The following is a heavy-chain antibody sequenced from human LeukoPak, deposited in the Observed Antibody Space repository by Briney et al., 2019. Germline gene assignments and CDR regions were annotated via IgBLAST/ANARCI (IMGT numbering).Heavy chain of an antibody. J-gene: IGHJ4*02. CDR1: GFTFDDYA. D-gene: IGHD6-19*01. CDR2: ISGDGGST. V-gene: IGHV3-43*02. Sequence: PGGSLRLSCAASGFTFDDYAMHWVRQAPGKGLEWVSLISGDGGSTYYADSVKGRFTVSRDNSKTSLYLQMNSLRSEDTALYYCAWGPFFGYSSGWYPSYWGQGTLVTVSS. CDR3: AWGPFFGYSSGWYPSY.